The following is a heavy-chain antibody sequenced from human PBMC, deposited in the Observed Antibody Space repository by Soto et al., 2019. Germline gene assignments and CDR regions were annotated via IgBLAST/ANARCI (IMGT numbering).Heavy chain of an antibody. CDR1: GYSFTSYW. D-gene: IGHD2-2*02. Sequence: GESLKISCKGSGYSFTSYWIGRARQMPGKGLEWMGIIYPGDSDTRCSPSFQGQVTISADKSISTAYLQWSSLKASDTAMYYCAVGYCSSTSXXTHSXXWGQGTLVTSPQ. CDR3: AVGYCSSTSXXTHSXX. J-gene: IGHJ4*02. V-gene: IGHV5-51*01. CDR2: IYPGDSDT.